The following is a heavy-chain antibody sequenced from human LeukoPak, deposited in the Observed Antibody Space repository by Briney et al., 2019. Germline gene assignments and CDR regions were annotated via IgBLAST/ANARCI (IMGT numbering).Heavy chain of an antibody. D-gene: IGHD3-9*01. CDR2: IYYSGST. J-gene: IGHJ4*02. CDR1: GGSLSSSSFY. CDR3: TRGSYDVLTGYSTLGEY. Sequence: PSETLSLTCTVSGGSLSSSSFYWGWVRQTPGKGLEWIGNIYYSGSTYYNPSPKSRLTISLDTSQRQFSLRLSSVTAADTALYYCTRGSYDVLTGYSTLGEYWGQGTLVTVSS. V-gene: IGHV4-39*01.